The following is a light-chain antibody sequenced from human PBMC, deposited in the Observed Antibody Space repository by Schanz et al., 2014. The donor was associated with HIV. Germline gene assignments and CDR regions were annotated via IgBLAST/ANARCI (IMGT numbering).Light chain of an antibody. J-gene: IGLJ2*01. CDR3: LSYAGNNNLI. V-gene: IGLV2-8*01. CDR1: RGDIGSYNY. CDR2: EVN. Sequence: SALTQPPSASGSPGQSVTISCAGTRGDIGSYNYVSWYQQRPGKAPRLLISEVNKRPSGVPDRFSGSKSDNTASLTVSGLQTEDEADYYCLSYAGNNNLIFGGGTKLTVL.